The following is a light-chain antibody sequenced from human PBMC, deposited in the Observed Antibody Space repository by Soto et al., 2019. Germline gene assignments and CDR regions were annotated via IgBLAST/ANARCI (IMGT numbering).Light chain of an antibody. CDR1: QTISNNY. Sequence: TVLTQFPGALSLSPGERATLSCRASQTISNNYLAWYQQKPGRAPRLLIYGASSRATGIPDRFSGSGSGTDFTLTISRLETEDFAVYFCQQYGSSSSWTFGQGTKVDIK. J-gene: IGKJ1*01. CDR3: QQYGSSSSWT. V-gene: IGKV3-20*01. CDR2: GAS.